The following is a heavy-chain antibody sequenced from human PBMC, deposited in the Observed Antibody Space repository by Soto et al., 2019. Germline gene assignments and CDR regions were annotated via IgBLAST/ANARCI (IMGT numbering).Heavy chain of an antibody. D-gene: IGHD3-3*01. J-gene: IGHJ4*02. Sequence: QVQLVESGGGVVQPGRSLRLSCAASGFTFSSYGMHWVRQAPGKGLEWVAVIWYDGSNKYYADSVKGRFTISRDNSKNTLYLQMNSLRAEDTAVYYCARGGLRFLEWLLYADYWGQGTLVTVSS. CDR3: ARGGLRFLEWLLYADY. V-gene: IGHV3-33*01. CDR2: IWYDGSNK. CDR1: GFTFSSYG.